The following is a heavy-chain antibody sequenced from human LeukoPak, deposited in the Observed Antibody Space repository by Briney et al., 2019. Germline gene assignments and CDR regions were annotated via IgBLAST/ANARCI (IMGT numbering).Heavy chain of an antibody. CDR2: MNPNSGNT. Sequence: ASVKVSCKASGYTFTSYDINWVRQATGQGLEWMGWMNPNSGNTGYAQKFQGRVTMTRNTSISTAYMELGSLRSEDTAVYYCARGAGYCSSTSCHFDYWGQGTLVTVSS. J-gene: IGHJ4*02. CDR1: GYTFTSYD. V-gene: IGHV1-8*01. CDR3: ARGAGYCSSTSCHFDY. D-gene: IGHD2-2*01.